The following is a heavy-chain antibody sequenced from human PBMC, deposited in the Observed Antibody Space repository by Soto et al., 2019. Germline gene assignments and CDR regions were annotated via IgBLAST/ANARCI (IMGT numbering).Heavy chain of an antibody. CDR1: GGSFSGLS. CDR2: INHSGRV. CDR3: STRAYDTNGYYRFDP. Sequence: SETLSLTCAVYGGSFSGLSWTWIRQSPGKGLEWIGDINHSGRVNYSPSLKSRVTTSLDTSKNQFSLTLSAVTAADTAMYYCSTRAYDTNGYYRFDPWGQGTLVTVSS. V-gene: IGHV4-34*01. D-gene: IGHD3-22*01. J-gene: IGHJ5*01.